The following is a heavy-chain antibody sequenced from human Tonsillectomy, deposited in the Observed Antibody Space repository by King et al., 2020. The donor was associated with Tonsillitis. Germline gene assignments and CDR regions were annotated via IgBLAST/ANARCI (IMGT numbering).Heavy chain of an antibody. Sequence: VQLVESGGGLVKPGGSLRLSCAASGFTFSSYSMNWVRQSPGKGLEWVSSISSSSSYIYYADSVKGRFAISRDNAKNSLYLQMNSLRAEDTAVYYCARDCSGGVFYPCYYGMDVWGDRTTVTAS. CDR2: ISSSSSYI. J-gene: IGHJ6*01. CDR3: ARDCSGGVFYPCYYGMDV. CDR1: GFTFSSYS. D-gene: IGHD2-15*01. V-gene: IGHV3-21*01.